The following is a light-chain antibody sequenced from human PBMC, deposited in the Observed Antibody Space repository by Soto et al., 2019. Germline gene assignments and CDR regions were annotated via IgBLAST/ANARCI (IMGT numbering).Light chain of an antibody. CDR1: SGD. V-gene: IGLV2-14*03. Sequence: QSALTQPASVSGSPGQSIAISCTGTSGDVSWYQQHPGKAPKLIIYDVTYRPSGAYNPFSGSKSGNTASLTISALQAEDEADYYCSSRTTVSIRFGTGTKLTVL. J-gene: IGLJ1*01. CDR3: SSRTTVSIR. CDR2: DVT.